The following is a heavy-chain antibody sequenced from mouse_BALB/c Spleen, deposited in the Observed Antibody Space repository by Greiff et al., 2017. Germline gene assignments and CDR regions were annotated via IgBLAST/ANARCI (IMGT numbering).Heavy chain of an antibody. CDR1: GFTFSSYA. CDR3: ARGTYYGSSHYYAMDD. V-gene: IGHV5-6-5*01. Sequence: VKVVESGGGLVKPGGSLKLSCAASGFTFSSYAMSWVRQTPETRLEWVAAISSGGSTYYLDSVKGRFTISSDNARNILYLQMSRLRSEDTAMYYCARGTYYGSSHYYAMDDWGQGTSVTVSS. D-gene: IGHD1-1*01. CDR2: ISSGGST. J-gene: IGHJ4*01.